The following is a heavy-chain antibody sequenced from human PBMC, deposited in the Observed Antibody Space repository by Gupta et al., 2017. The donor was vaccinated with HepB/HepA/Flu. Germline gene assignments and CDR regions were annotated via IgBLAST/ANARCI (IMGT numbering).Heavy chain of an antibody. CDR1: GGTFSSYA. J-gene: IGHJ6*02. CDR2: IIPILGIA. CDR3: ARDDSLHSTVVINPYGMDV. V-gene: IGHV1-69*04. D-gene: IGHD4-23*01. Sequence: QVQLVQSGAEVKKPGSSVKVSCKASGGTFSSYAISWVRQAPGQGLEWMGRIIPILGIANYAQKFQGRVTITADKSTSTAYMELSSLRSEDTAVYYCARDDSLHSTVVINPYGMDVWGQGTTVTVSS.